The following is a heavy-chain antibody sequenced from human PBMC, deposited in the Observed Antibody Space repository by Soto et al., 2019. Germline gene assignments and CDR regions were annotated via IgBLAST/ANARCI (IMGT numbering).Heavy chain of an antibody. CDR3: EQDQINDFWSANPPNWFDT. CDR1: GFTFSSYA. J-gene: IGHJ5*02. D-gene: IGHD3-3*01. Sequence: GGSLRLSCAASGFTFSSYAMTWVRQAPGKGLEWVSAISSSGGSTYYADSVKGRFTISRDNSKNTLYMQMNSLRAEDTAVYFCEQDQINDFWSANPPNWFDTWGQGTLVTVSS. CDR2: ISSSGGST. V-gene: IGHV3-23*01.